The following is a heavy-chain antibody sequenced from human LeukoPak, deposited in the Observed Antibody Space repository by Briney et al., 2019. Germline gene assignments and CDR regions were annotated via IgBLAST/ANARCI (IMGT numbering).Heavy chain of an antibody. J-gene: IGHJ3*02. CDR1: GGSISSYY. V-gene: IGHV4-59*01. Sequence: KPSETLSLTCTVSGGSISSYYWNWIRQPPGKGLEWIGYIYYSGSTNYNPSLKSRVTISVDTSKNRFSLKLSSVTAADTAVYYCAGRLWRRDGYNLSAFDIWGQGTMVTVSS. CDR3: AGRLWRRDGYNLSAFDI. D-gene: IGHD5-24*01. CDR2: IYYSGST.